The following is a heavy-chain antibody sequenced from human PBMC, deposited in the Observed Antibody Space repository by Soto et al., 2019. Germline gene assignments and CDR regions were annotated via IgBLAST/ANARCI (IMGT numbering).Heavy chain of an antibody. CDR1: GGSISSGGYS. J-gene: IGHJ6*02. CDR2: TYQSGSA. Sequence: SETLSLTCTVSGGSISSGGYSWTWLRQSPGKGLEWIGYTYQSGSAFYNPSLKSRATISVDRSKNQFSLNLTSVTAADTAVYYCARDYYGMDVWGQGTTVTVSS. V-gene: IGHV4-30-2*06. CDR3: ARDYYGMDV.